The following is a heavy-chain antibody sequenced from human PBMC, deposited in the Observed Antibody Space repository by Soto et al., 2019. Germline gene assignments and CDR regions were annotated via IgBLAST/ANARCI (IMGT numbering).Heavy chain of an antibody. Sequence: LSCTVSVGSIIAVYWRWVLQPAGKGLEWIGRIFSSGSTSFNPSLESRVAMSVDTSKNHFSLNLSSVTAADMAVYYCAREGSYSAYNFAHGIQLWSFDFWGQGALVTVYS. CDR2: IFSSGST. CDR1: VGSIIAVY. D-gene: IGHD5-12*01. V-gene: IGHV4-4*07. J-gene: IGHJ4*02. CDR3: AREGSYSAYNFAHGIQLWSFDF.